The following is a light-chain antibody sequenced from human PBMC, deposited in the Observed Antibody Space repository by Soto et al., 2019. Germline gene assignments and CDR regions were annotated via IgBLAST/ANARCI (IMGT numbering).Light chain of an antibody. V-gene: IGLV2-14*01. J-gene: IGLJ1*01. CDR2: DVS. Sequence: QPASVSGSPGQSITISCTGTSSDVGGYNYVSWYQQHPGKAPKLMIYDVSNRPSGVSNRFSGSKSGNTASLTISGLQAEDEAYYYCSSYTSSSTPYVFGTGTKLTVL. CDR3: SSYTSSSTPYV. CDR1: SSDVGGYNY.